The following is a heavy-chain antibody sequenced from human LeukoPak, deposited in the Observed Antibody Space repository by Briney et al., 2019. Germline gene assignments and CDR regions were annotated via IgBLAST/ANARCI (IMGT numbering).Heavy chain of an antibody. CDR1: GFNFRDYG. V-gene: IGHV3-30*02. J-gene: IGHJ4*02. D-gene: IGHD5-24*01. CDR2: IRSDGSDK. CDR3: TRDRLGDGYIREFDS. Sequence: GGSLRLSCAASGFNFRDYGMHWVRRTPGKGLEWVAFIRSDGSDKYYADSVKGRFTISRDNAESSIYLHMNSLRDDDTAIYYCTRDRLGDGYIREFDSWGQGTLVTVSS.